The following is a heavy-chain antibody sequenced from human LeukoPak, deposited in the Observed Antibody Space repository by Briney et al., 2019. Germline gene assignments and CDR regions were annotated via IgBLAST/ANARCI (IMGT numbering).Heavy chain of an antibody. CDR1: GFTFSSYA. D-gene: IGHD6-19*01. V-gene: IGHV3-30*04. J-gene: IGHJ1*01. CDR2: ISYDGSNK. CDR3: AKGGIAVGYFQH. Sequence: PGRSLRLSCAASGFTFSSYAMHWVRQAPGKGLEWVAVISYDGSNKYYADSVKGRFTISRDNSKNTLYLQMNSLRAEDTVVYYCAKGGIAVGYFQHWGQGTLVTVSS.